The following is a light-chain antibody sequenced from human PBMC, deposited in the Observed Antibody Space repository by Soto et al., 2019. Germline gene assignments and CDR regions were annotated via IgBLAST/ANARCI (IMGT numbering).Light chain of an antibody. CDR3: QQRSNWPLT. Sequence: EIVLPQSPATLSLSPVERATLSCRASQSVSSYLALYQQKPGQAPRLLIYDASNRATGIPARFSGSGSGTDFTLTISSLEPEDFAVYYCQQRSNWPLTFGPGTKVDIK. CDR1: QSVSSY. J-gene: IGKJ3*01. CDR2: DAS. V-gene: IGKV3-11*01.